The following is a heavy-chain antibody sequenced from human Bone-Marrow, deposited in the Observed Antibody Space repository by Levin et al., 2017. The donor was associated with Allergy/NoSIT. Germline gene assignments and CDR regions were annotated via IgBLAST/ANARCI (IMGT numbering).Heavy chain of an antibody. Sequence: SCAASGFSFISYWMHWVRQAPGKGLEWVSRINTDGSITNYADSVKGRITISRDNVKDTLYLQMSSLRAEDTAVYYCVRKGAALGDYWGQGTLVTVSS. V-gene: IGHV3-74*01. CDR2: INTDGSIT. CDR1: GFSFISYW. J-gene: IGHJ4*02. D-gene: IGHD3-16*01. CDR3: VRKGAALGDY.